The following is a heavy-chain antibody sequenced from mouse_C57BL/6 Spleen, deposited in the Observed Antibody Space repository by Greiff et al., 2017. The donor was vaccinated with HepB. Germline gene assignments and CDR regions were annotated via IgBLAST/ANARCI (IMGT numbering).Heavy chain of an antibody. Sequence: EVQLQQSGPELVKPGASVKISCKASGYTFTDYYMNWVKQSHGKSLEWIGDINPNNGGTSYNQKFKGKATLTVDKSSSTSYMELRSLTSEDSAVYYCARSPSYYGRDWYFDVWGTGTTVTVSS. CDR3: ARSPSYYGRDWYFDV. CDR2: INPNNGGT. J-gene: IGHJ1*03. D-gene: IGHD1-1*01. CDR1: GYTFTDYY. V-gene: IGHV1-26*01.